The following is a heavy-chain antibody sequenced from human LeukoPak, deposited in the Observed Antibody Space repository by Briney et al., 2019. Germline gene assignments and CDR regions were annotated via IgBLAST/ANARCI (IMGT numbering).Heavy chain of an antibody. CDR2: TYYRSKWYN. V-gene: IGHV6-1*01. CDR1: GDSVSSNSAA. J-gene: IGHJ3*02. Sequence: SQTLSLTCDISGDSVSSNSAAWNWIRQSPSRGLEWLGRTYYRSKWYNDYAVSVKSRITINPDTSKNQFSLQLNSVTPEDTAVYYCARERIQLWEIHDAFDIWGQGTMVTVSS. CDR3: ARERIQLWEIHDAFDI. D-gene: IGHD5-18*01.